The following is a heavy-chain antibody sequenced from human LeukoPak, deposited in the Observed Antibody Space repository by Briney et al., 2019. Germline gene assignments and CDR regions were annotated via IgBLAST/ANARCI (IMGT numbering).Heavy chain of an antibody. CDR1: GYTFTSYG. D-gene: IGHD3-10*01. Sequence: GASVKVSCKASGYTFTSYGISWVRQAPGQGLEWMGWISAYNGNTNYAQKLQGRVTMTTDTSTSTAYMELRSLRSDDTAVYYCARGPRFGELLWHWFDPWGQETLVTVSS. J-gene: IGHJ5*02. CDR2: ISAYNGNT. V-gene: IGHV1-18*01. CDR3: ARGPRFGELLWHWFDP.